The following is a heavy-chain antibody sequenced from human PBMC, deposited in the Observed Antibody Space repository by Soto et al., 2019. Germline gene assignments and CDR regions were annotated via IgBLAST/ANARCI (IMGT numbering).Heavy chain of an antibody. J-gene: IGHJ6*03. CDR1: GFTVSSNY. Sequence: GGSLRLSCAASGFTVSSNYMSWVRQAPGKGLEWVSVIYSGGSTYYADSVKGRFTISRDNSKNTLYLQMNSLRAEDTAVYYCARESLGITGTTSYYYYYMDVWGKGTTVTVSS. CDR3: ARESLGITGTTSYYYYYMDV. V-gene: IGHV3-66*01. CDR2: IYSGGST. D-gene: IGHD1-7*01.